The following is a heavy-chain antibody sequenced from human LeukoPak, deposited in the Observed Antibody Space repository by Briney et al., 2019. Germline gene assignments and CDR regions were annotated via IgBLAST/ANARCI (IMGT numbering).Heavy chain of an antibody. CDR1: GGSFSGYY. D-gene: IGHD2-2*01. Sequence: SETLSLTCAVYGGSFSGYYWSWIRQPPGRGVAGIGEINHSGSTNYNPSLKSRVTISVDTSKNQFSLKLSSVTAADTAVYYCASDIVVVPAAPGYYYYMDVWGKGTTVTVSS. V-gene: IGHV4-34*01. CDR3: ASDIVVVPAAPGYYYYMDV. CDR2: INHSGST. J-gene: IGHJ6*03.